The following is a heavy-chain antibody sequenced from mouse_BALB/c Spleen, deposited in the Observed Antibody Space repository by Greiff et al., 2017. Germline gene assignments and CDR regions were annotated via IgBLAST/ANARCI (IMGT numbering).Heavy chain of an antibody. Sequence: VQLKQSGPSLVKPSQTLSLTCSVTGDSITSGYWNWIRKFPGNKLEYMGYISYSGSTYYNPSLKSRISITRDTSKNQYYLQLNSVTTEDTATYYCARSRYGYDYAMDYWGQGTSVTVSS. D-gene: IGHD2-2*01. CDR2: ISYSGST. CDR3: ARSRYGYDYAMDY. J-gene: IGHJ4*01. CDR1: GDSITSGY. V-gene: IGHV3-8*02.